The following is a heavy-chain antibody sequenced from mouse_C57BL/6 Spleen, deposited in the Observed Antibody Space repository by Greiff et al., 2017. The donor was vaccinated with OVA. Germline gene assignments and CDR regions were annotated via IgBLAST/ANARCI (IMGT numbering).Heavy chain of an antibody. J-gene: IGHJ2*01. CDR3: ARQRDYDYDKGRYYFDY. CDR1: GFTFSSYG. CDR2: ISSGGSYT. D-gene: IGHD2-4*01. Sequence: EVKLVESGGDLVKPGGSLKLSCAASGFTFSSYGMSWVRQTPDKRLEWVATISSGGSYTYYPDSVKGRFTISRDNAKNTLYLQMSSLKSEDTAMYYCARQRDYDYDKGRYYFDYWGQGTTLTVSS. V-gene: IGHV5-6*01.